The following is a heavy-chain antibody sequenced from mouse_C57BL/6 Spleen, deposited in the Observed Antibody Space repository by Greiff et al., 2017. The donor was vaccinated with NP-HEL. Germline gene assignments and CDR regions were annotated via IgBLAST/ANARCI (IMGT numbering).Heavy chain of an antibody. CDR1: GYTFTNYW. Sequence: VQLQQSGAELVRPGTSVKMSCKASGYTFTNYWIGWAKQRPGHGLEWIGDIYPGGGYTNYNERFKGKATLTADKASSTAYMQFSSLTSGDSAIFYCARGGTTYYFDFWGQGTTLAVSS. CDR3: ARGGTTYYFDF. D-gene: IGHD1-1*01. V-gene: IGHV1-63*01. CDR2: IYPGGGYT. J-gene: IGHJ2*01.